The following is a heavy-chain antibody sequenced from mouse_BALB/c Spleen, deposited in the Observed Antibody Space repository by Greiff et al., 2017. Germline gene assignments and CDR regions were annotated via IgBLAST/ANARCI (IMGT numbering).Heavy chain of an antibody. D-gene: IGHD3-2*01. CDR3: ARIADSSGYVSAMDY. V-gene: IGHV8-8*01. Sequence: VKLMESGPGILQPSQTLSLTCSFSGFSLSTSGMGVGWIRQPSGKGLEWLAHIWWDDVKRYNPALKSRLTISKDTSSSQVFLKIASVDTADTATYYCARIADSSGYVSAMDYWGQGTSVTVSS. CDR2: IWWDDVK. CDR1: GFSLSTSGMG. J-gene: IGHJ4*01.